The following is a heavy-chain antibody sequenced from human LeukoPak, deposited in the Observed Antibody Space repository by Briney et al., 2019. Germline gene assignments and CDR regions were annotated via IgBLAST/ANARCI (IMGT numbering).Heavy chain of an antibody. CDR2: ISGSGGST. D-gene: IGHD6-6*01. Sequence: AGGSLRLSCAASGFIFSRYAMSWVRQTPGKGLECISTISGSGGSTYYADSVKGRFTISRDNSKNTLYLQMNSLRAEDTAVYYCASRLYSSSSWFGNYWGQGTLVTVSS. V-gene: IGHV3-23*01. CDR3: ASRLYSSSSWFGNY. J-gene: IGHJ4*02. CDR1: GFIFSRYA.